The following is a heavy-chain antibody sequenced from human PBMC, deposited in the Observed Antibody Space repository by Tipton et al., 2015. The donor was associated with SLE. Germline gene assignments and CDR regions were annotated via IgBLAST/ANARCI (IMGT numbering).Heavy chain of an antibody. CDR1: GGSISSDGYS. Sequence: TLSLTCAVSGGSISSDGYSWNWIRQPPGKGLEWIGYIYYSGSTNYNPSLKSRVTISVDTSKNQFSLKLSSVTAADTAVYYCARVPFYYYYYMDVWGKGTTVTVSS. J-gene: IGHJ6*03. CDR2: IYYSGST. V-gene: IGHV4-61*08. CDR3: ARVPFYYYYYMDV.